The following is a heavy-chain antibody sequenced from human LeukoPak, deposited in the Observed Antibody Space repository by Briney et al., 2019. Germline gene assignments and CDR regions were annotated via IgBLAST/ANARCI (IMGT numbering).Heavy chain of an antibody. D-gene: IGHD4-17*01. Sequence: SETLSLTCAVYGGSFSGYYWSWIRQPPGKGLEWIGEINHSGSTNYNPSLKSRVTISVDTSKNQFSLKLSSVTAADTAVYYCARGAVTQPLTWFDPWGQGTLVTVSS. CDR2: INHSGST. J-gene: IGHJ5*02. CDR3: ARGAVTQPLTWFDP. CDR1: GGSFSGYY. V-gene: IGHV4-34*01.